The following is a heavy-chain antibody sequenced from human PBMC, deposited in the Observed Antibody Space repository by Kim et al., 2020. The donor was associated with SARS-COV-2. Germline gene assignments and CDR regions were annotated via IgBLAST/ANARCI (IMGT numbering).Heavy chain of an antibody. CDR1: GYTFTSYA. Sequence: ASVKVSCKASGYTFTSYAMNWVRQAPGQGLEWMGWINTNTGNPTYAQGFTGRFVFSLDTSVSTAYLQISSLKAEDTAVYYCARDAVAARKYYGMDVWGQGTTVTVSS. V-gene: IGHV7-4-1*02. CDR3: ARDAVAARKYYGMDV. D-gene: IGHD6-6*01. CDR2: INTNTGNP. J-gene: IGHJ6*02.